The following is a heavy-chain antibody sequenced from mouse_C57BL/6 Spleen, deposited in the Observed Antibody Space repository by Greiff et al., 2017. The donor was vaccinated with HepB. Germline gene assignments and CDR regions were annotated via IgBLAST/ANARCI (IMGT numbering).Heavy chain of an antibody. CDR1: GYAFTNYL. CDR2: INPGSGGT. Sequence: VQVVESGAELVRPGTSVKVSCKASGYAFTNYLIEWVKQRPGQGLEWIGVINPGSGGTNYNEKFKGKATLTADKSSSTAYMQLSSLTSEDSAVYFCARGDYDREYYFDYWGQGTTLTVSS. J-gene: IGHJ2*01. D-gene: IGHD2-4*01. CDR3: ARGDYDREYYFDY. V-gene: IGHV1-54*01.